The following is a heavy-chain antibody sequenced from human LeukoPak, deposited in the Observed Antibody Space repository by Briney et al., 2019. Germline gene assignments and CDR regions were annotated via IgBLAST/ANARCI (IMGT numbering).Heavy chain of an antibody. CDR2: FDPEDGET. CDR3: ATAFFIAARHYYYYGMDV. J-gene: IGHJ6*02. CDR1: GCALTELS. Sequence: ASVTVSCKVSGCALTELSMHWVRQAPGKGLEWMGGFDPEDGETIYAQKFQGRVTMTEDTSTDTAYMELSSLRSEDTAVYYCATAFFIAARHYYYYGMDVWGQGTTVTVSS. D-gene: IGHD6-6*01. V-gene: IGHV1-24*01.